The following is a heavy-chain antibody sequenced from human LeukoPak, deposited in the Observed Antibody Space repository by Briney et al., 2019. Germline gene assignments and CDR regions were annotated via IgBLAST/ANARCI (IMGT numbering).Heavy chain of an antibody. CDR3: ARMRSYYTGFDY. CDR1: GSTFSSYW. Sequence: GGSLRLSCAASGSTFSSYWMSCVRQAPGKGLEWVANINQDGSEKYCVDFVKGRFTISRDNAKNSLYLQMNSLRAEDTAVYYCARMRSYYTGFDYWGQGTLVTVSS. V-gene: IGHV3-7*01. CDR2: INQDGSEK. J-gene: IGHJ4*02. D-gene: IGHD1-26*01.